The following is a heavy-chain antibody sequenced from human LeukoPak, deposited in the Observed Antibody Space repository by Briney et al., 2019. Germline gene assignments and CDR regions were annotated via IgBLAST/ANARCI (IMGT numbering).Heavy chain of an antibody. Sequence: QAGGSLRLSCAASGFRFSNYEMDWVRQAPGKGLEWVPYISIGGDTRHYADSVKGRFTISRDNAKNSVYLQMNSLRAEDTAVYFCASLWELTMAWGQGTLVTVSS. D-gene: IGHD3-16*01. V-gene: IGHV3-48*03. CDR2: ISIGGDTR. CDR1: GFRFSNYE. CDR3: ASLWELTMA. J-gene: IGHJ5*02.